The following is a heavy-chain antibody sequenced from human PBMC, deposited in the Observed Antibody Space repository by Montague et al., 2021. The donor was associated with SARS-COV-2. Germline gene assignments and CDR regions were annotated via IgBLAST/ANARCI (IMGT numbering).Heavy chain of an antibody. CDR1: GGSVSSSGYY. D-gene: IGHD2-15*01. V-gene: IGHV4-39*01. Sequence: SETLSLTCTVSGGSVSSSGYYWGWIRQPPGKGLEWIGSIYFSGSSYYNPSLKSRVSISVDTSKNPFSLRLSSVTSADTAVYYCARHRRGGLGVAARNWFDHWGQGTLVTVSS. CDR2: IYFSGSS. J-gene: IGHJ5*02. CDR3: ARHRRGGLGVAARNWFDH.